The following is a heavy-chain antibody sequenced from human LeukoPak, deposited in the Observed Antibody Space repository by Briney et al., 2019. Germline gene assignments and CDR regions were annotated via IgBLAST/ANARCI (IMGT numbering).Heavy chain of an antibody. CDR2: IIPILGIA. CDR1: GGTFTSYA. CDR3: AKGRGLRLANAFDI. Sequence: ASVKVSCKASGGTFTSYAISWVRQAPGQGLEWMGRIIPILGIANYAQKFQGRVTITADKSTSTAYMELSSLRSEDTAVYYCAKGRGLRLANAFDIWGQGTMVTVSS. D-gene: IGHD5-12*01. J-gene: IGHJ3*02. V-gene: IGHV1-69*04.